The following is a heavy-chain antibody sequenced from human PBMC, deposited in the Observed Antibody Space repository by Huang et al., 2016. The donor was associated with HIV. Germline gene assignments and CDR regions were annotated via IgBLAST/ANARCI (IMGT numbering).Heavy chain of an antibody. Sequence: QVQLHQWGAGLLKPSETLSLTCAVYGGSFSGPNWTWIRQTPGKGLEWIGEINHSGRTNYSPSLKRRVTISLDTSKNQFSLRLRSVTAADTAVYYCARGRGDARSFLGLDFWGQGTLVTVSS. V-gene: IGHV4-34*01. D-gene: IGHD3-16*01. J-gene: IGHJ4*02. CDR2: INHSGRT. CDR3: ARGRGDARSFLGLDF. CDR1: GGSFSGPN.